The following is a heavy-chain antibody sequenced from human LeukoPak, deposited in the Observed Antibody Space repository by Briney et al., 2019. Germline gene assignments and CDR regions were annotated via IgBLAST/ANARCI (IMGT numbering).Heavy chain of an antibody. Sequence: GGSLRLSCAASGFTFSSYAMSWVRQAPGKGLEWVSAISGSGGSTYYADSVKGRFTISRDNSKNTLYLQMNSLRAENTAVYYCAKDGLHYDFWSGSPFDPWGQGTLDTVSS. CDR1: GFTFSSYA. CDR2: ISGSGGST. CDR3: AKDGLHYDFWSGSPFDP. D-gene: IGHD3-3*01. V-gene: IGHV3-23*01. J-gene: IGHJ5*02.